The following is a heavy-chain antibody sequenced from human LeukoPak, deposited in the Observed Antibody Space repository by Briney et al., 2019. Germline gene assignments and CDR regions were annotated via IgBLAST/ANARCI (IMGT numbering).Heavy chain of an antibody. Sequence: SVKVSCKASGGTFSSYAISWVRQAPGQGLEWMGRIIPILGIANHAQKFQGRVTITADKSTSTAYMELSSLRSEDTAVYYCVRDQENYYHNWRAFDIWGQGTRVSVSS. D-gene: IGHD3-22*01. J-gene: IGHJ3*02. CDR2: IIPILGIA. V-gene: IGHV1-69*04. CDR3: VRDQENYYHNWRAFDI. CDR1: GGTFSSYA.